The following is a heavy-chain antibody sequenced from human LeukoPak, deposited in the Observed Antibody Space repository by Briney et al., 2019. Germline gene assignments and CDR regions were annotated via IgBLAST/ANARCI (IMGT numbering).Heavy chain of an antibody. CDR3: ARRLYYYDSTFDY. CDR2: IYYSGST. V-gene: IGHV4-59*01. CDR1: GGSISSYY. Sequence: PSETLSLTCTVSGGSISSYYWSWIRQPPGRGLEWIGYIYYSGSTNYNPSLKSRVTISADTSKNQFSLKLSSVTAADTAVYYCARRLYYYDSTFDYWGQGTLVTVSS. J-gene: IGHJ4*02. D-gene: IGHD3-22*01.